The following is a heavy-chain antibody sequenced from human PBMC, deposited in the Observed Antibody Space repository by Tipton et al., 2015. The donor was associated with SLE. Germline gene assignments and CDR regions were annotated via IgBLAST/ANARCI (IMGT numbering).Heavy chain of an antibody. CDR1: GGSISSGDYY. Sequence: TLSLTCTVSGGSISSGDYYWSWIRQPPGKGLEWIGYIYYSGSTYYNPSLKSRVTISVDTSKNQFSLKLSSVTAADTAVYYCARVDSNYLFDYWGQGTLVTVSS. J-gene: IGHJ4*02. V-gene: IGHV4-30-4*08. CDR3: ARVDSNYLFDY. D-gene: IGHD4-11*01. CDR2: IYYSGST.